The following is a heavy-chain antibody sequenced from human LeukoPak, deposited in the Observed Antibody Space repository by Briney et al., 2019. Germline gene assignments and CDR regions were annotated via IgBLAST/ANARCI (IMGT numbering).Heavy chain of an antibody. J-gene: IGHJ3*02. CDR3: ARSSYYYGADAFDI. V-gene: IGHV4-59*01. D-gene: IGHD3-10*01. CDR2: IYYSGST. Sequence: PSETLSLTCTVSGGSITSYYWSWIRHPPGKGLEWIGYIYYSGSTNYNPSLKSRVTISVDASKNQFSLKLSSVTAADTAVYYCARSSYYYGADAFDIWGQGTMVTVSS. CDR1: GGSITSYY.